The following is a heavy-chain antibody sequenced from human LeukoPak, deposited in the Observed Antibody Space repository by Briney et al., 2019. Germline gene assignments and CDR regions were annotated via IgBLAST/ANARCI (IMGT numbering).Heavy chain of an antibody. J-gene: IGHJ4*02. CDR2: IYHSGST. V-gene: IGHV4-30-2*01. Sequence: KTSETLSLTCAVSGGSISSGGYFWSWIRQPPGKGLEWIGYIYHSGSTYYNPSLKSRVTISVDRSKNQFSLKLSSVTAADTAVYYCARGNPYYYDSSGYYYLTYWGQGTLVTVSS. D-gene: IGHD3-22*01. CDR1: GGSISSGGYF. CDR3: ARGNPYYYDSSGYYYLTY.